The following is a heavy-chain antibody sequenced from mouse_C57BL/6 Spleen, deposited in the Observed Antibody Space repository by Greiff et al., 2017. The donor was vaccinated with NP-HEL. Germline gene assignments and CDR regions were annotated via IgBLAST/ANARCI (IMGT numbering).Heavy chain of an antibody. Sequence: QVQLQQPGAELVKPGASVKLSCKASGYTFTSYWMQWVKQRPGQGLEWIGEIDPSNSYTNYNHKFKGQATLTVDTSSSTAYMQLSSLTSEDSAVYYCARTTTVLDYWGQGTTLTVSS. D-gene: IGHD1-1*01. CDR1: GYTFTSYW. CDR3: ARTTTVLDY. CDR2: IDPSNSYT. V-gene: IGHV1-50*01. J-gene: IGHJ2*01.